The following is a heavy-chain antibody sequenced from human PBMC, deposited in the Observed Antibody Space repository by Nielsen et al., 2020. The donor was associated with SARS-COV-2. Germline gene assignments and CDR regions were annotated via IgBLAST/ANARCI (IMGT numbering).Heavy chain of an antibody. CDR2: ISWNSGSM. J-gene: IGHJ4*02. V-gene: IGHV3-9*01. D-gene: IGHD6-13*01. Sequence: GGSLRLSCAASGFTFDDYAMHWVRQAPGKGLEWVSSISWNSGSMGYADSVKGRFTISRDNAKNSLYLQMNSLRAEDTALYYCAKAPNPLAAAGYYYFDYWGQGTLVTVSS. CDR1: GFTFDDYA. CDR3: AKAPNPLAAAGYYYFDY.